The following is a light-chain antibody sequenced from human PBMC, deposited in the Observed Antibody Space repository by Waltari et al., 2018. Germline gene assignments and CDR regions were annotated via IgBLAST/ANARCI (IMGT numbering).Light chain of an antibody. CDR2: DAS. J-gene: IGKJ1*01. Sequence: EIVLTQSPGTLSLSPGERATLSYRASQSVGKSLAWYQQKPGQAPSLLINDASSRATGIPDRFSGSGFGTDFSLTISRLEPEDFAVYYCQKYVSLPATFGQGTKVEIK. V-gene: IGKV3-20*01. CDR1: QSVGKS. CDR3: QKYVSLPAT.